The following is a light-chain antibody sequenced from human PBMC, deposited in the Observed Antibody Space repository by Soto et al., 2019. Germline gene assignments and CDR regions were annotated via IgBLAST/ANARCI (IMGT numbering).Light chain of an antibody. V-gene: IGKV1-5*01. CDR1: QSISLW. Sequence: DIQMTQSPSTLSASVGDRVTITCRASQSISLWLAWYQQKPGKAPKFLIYDASSLESGVPSRFSGRGSGTEFTLTIGSLQPDDFATYYCQQYNNYPWTFGQGTKVEIK. CDR3: QQYNNYPWT. CDR2: DAS. J-gene: IGKJ1*01.